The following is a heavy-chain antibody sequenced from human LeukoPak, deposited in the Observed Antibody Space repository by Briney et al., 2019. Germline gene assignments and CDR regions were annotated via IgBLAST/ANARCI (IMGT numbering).Heavy chain of an antibody. CDR1: GFTFSNHA. Sequence: GGSLRLSCTASGFTFSNHAMHWVRQAPGKGLEWVAFILYDGNNKYFADSVKGRFTISRDNSKHTLSLQMNSLRSEDTAVYYCARDLLEYLEYVAYFDSWGQGTLVTVSS. CDR3: ARDLLEYLEYVAYFDS. J-gene: IGHJ4*02. V-gene: IGHV3-30-3*01. D-gene: IGHD3-16*01. CDR2: ILYDGNNK.